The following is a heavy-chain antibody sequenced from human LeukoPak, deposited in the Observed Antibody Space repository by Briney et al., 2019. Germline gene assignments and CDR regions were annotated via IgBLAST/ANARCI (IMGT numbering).Heavy chain of an antibody. CDR2: IYFTGST. J-gene: IGHJ4*02. CDR3: ARHLPVAGYPYFDH. Sequence: SSETLSLTCTVSGGSISPYYWSWIRQPPGKTLEWIGYIYFTGSTNYNPSLKSRLTISLHTSKNQFSLNLSSVTAADTAVYYCARHLPVAGYPYFDHWGQGALVTVSS. V-gene: IGHV4-59*08. CDR1: GGSISPYY. D-gene: IGHD6-19*01.